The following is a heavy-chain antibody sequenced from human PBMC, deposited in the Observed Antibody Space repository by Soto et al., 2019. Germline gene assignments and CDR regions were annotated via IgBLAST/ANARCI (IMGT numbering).Heavy chain of an antibody. V-gene: IGHV4-39*01. D-gene: IGHD6-25*01. CDR3: AGQTFTIAAASYGRSNWFDP. CDR2: IYFTGNT. Sequence: SETLSLTCTAYGGSITSSSHFWGWVRQPPGKGLEWIGTIYFTGNTYYTPSLKSRLTMSIDTSKNEFSLRLNSVTAADTAVYYCAGQTFTIAAASYGRSNWFDPWGPGTLVTVS. CDR1: GGSITSSSHF. J-gene: IGHJ5*02.